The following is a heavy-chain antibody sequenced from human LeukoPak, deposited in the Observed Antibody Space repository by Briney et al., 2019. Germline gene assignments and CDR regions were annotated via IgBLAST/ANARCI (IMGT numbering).Heavy chain of an antibody. CDR1: GGSISSYY. J-gene: IGHJ4*02. D-gene: IGHD3-3*01. CDR2: INHNGST. Sequence: SETLSLTCTVSGGSISSYYWSWIRQPPGKGLEWIGEINHNGSTNYNPSLKSRVTISVDTSKNQFSLKLSSVTAADTAVYYCALITIFGVVRGYYFDYWGQGTLVTVSS. CDR3: ALITIFGVVRGYYFDY. V-gene: IGHV4-34*01.